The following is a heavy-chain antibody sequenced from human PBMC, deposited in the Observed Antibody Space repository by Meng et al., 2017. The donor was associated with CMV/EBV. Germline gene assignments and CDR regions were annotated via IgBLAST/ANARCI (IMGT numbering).Heavy chain of an antibody. D-gene: IGHD2-21*01. CDR3: ARAPIRERVIGDAFDI. J-gene: IGHJ3*02. Sequence: GGSLRLSCAASGFTFSSYSMNWVRQAPGKGLEWVSSISSSSSYIYYADSVKGRFTISRDNAKNSLYLQMNSLRAEDTAVYYCARAPIRERVIGDAFDIWGQGTMVIVSS. CDR2: ISSSSSYI. CDR1: GFTFSSYS. V-gene: IGHV3-21*01.